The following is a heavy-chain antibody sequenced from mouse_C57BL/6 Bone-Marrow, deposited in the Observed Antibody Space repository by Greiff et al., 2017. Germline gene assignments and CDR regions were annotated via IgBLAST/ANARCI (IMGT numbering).Heavy chain of an antibody. CDR1: GYTFTSYG. CDR2: IYIGNGYT. D-gene: IGHD1-1*01. Sequence: EVQLQQSGAELVRPGSSVKMSCKTSGYTFTSYGINWVKQRPGQGLEWIGYIYIGNGYTEYTEKFKGKATLTSDTSSSTAYMQLSSLTSEDSAIYCCARLIYYCGSSFFDVWGKGTTVTVSS. V-gene: IGHV1-58*01. J-gene: IGHJ1*03. CDR3: ARLIYYCGSSFFDV.